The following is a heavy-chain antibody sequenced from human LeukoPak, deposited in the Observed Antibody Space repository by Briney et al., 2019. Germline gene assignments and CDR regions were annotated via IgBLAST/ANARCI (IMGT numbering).Heavy chain of an antibody. Sequence: ASVKVSCKAPGYTFTSYYMHWVRQAPGQGLEWMGIINPSGGSTSYAQKFQGRVTMTRDMSTSTVYMELSSLRSEDTAVYYCARDITTDTAMIYWGQGTLVTVSS. J-gene: IGHJ4*02. CDR1: GYTFTSYY. V-gene: IGHV1-46*01. D-gene: IGHD5-18*01. CDR3: ARDITTDTAMIY. CDR2: INPSGGST.